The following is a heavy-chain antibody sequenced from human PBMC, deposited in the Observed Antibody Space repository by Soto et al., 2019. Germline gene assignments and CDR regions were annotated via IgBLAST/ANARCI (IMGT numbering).Heavy chain of an antibody. CDR3: AKDGGGYRFFDY. CDR1: GCTFSSYA. V-gene: IGHV3-23*01. D-gene: IGHD5-18*01. Sequence: XGSLRLSCTASGCTFSSYAMSWVRQAPGKGLEWVSAIIGSGGSTYYADSVKGRFTISRDNSKNTLYLQMNSLRAEDTAVYHCAKDGGGYRFFDYWGHGTLVTVSS. CDR2: IIGSGGST. J-gene: IGHJ4*01.